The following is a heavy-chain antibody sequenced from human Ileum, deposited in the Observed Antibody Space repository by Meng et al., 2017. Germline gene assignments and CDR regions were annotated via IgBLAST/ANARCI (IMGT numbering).Heavy chain of an antibody. V-gene: IGHV3-11*04. Sequence: QVQLVESGGGLVKAGGSLRLSCAASGFTFIDYYMTWIRQPPGQGLEWLASVSPTSGSLYFADSVKGRFSISRDNAKNSVSLQMTRLRVEDTAVYYCARDHGSLNWFDPWGQGTLVTVSS. J-gene: IGHJ5*02. CDR2: VSPTSGSL. D-gene: IGHD6-25*01. CDR1: GFTFIDYY. CDR3: ARDHGSLNWFDP.